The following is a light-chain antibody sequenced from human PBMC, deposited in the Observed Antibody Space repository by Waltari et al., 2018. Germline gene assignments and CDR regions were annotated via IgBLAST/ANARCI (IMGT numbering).Light chain of an antibody. V-gene: IGLV4-69*01. CDR3: QTGGHGTWV. Sequence: QLVLTQSPSASASLGASVKLTCTLSSGHSSNVIAWLQQQPKKGPRYLMKVNSDGSHNKGDEIPARFSGSSSGAERYLTISSLQSEDEADYYCQTGGHGTWVFGGETKLTVL. CDR1: SGHSSNV. CDR2: VNSDGSH. J-gene: IGLJ3*02.